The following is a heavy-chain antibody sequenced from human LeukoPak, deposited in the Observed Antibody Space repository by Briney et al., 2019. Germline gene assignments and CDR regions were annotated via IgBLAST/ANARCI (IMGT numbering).Heavy chain of an antibody. CDR2: INHSGST. CDR3: ALSYNYGLEYFQH. J-gene: IGHJ1*01. V-gene: IGHV4-34*01. D-gene: IGHD5-18*01. Sequence: KPSETLSLTRVVSGGSFSSYYWSWIRQPPGKGLEWIGEINHSGSTNYNPSLKSRVTISVDTSKNQFSLKLGSVTAADTAVYYCALSYNYGLEYFQHWGQGTLVTVSS. CDR1: GGSFSSYY.